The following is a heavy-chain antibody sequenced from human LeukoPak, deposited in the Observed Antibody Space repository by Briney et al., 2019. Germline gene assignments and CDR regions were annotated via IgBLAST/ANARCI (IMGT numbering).Heavy chain of an antibody. Sequence: GGSLRLSCAASGFTFNDYCMTWVRQAPGKGLEWVAHIKQDGSEKYYVDSLKGRFTISSDNAKNSLFLQMNSLRAEDTAVYYCVRDCSSASLSSGCYYAMDVWGKGTTVTVSS. V-gene: IGHV3-7*03. CDR3: VRDCSSASLSSGCYYAMDV. CDR1: GFTFNDYC. J-gene: IGHJ6*04. D-gene: IGHD2-2*01. CDR2: IKQDGSEK.